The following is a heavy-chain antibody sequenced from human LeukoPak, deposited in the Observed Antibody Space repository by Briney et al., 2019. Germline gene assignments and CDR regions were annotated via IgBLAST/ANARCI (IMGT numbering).Heavy chain of an antibody. CDR3: ARIGSSWPSGQYFQH. V-gene: IGHV1-18*04. D-gene: IGHD6-13*01. Sequence: GASVKVSCKASGYTFTSYYMHWVRQAPGQGLEWMGWISAYNGNTNYAQKLQGRVTMTTDTSTSTAYMELRSLRSDDTAVYYCARIGSSWPSGQYFQHWGQGTLVTVSS. CDR2: ISAYNGNT. CDR1: GYTFTSYY. J-gene: IGHJ1*01.